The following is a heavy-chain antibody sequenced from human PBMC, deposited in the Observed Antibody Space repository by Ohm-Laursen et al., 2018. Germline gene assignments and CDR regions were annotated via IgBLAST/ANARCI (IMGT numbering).Heavy chain of an antibody. D-gene: IGHD1-26*01. CDR2: IYNSGDT. Sequence: SLRLSCTASGFSVSTNYMSWVRQAPGKGLEWVSVIYNSGDTYYADSAKGRFTISRDNAKKSLYLQMDSVRPEDTALYYCTKRGGGSVRYFDLWGRGTLVTVSS. J-gene: IGHJ2*01. CDR1: GFSVSTNY. V-gene: IGHV3-53*05. CDR3: TKRGGGSVRYFDL.